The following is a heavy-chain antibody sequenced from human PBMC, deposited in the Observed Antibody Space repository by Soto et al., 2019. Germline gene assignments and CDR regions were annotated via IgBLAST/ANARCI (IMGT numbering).Heavy chain of an antibody. Sequence: GESLKISCKGSGYSFTSYWIGWVRQMPGKGLEWMGIIYPSDSYTNYSPSFQGHVTISADKSISTAYLQWSSLKASDTAMYYCARHAGYCSSTSCYLGAYYYYGMDVWGQGTTVTVSS. CDR2: IYPSDSYT. J-gene: IGHJ6*02. D-gene: IGHD2-2*01. V-gene: IGHV5-51*01. CDR1: GYSFTSYW. CDR3: ARHAGYCSSTSCYLGAYYYYGMDV.